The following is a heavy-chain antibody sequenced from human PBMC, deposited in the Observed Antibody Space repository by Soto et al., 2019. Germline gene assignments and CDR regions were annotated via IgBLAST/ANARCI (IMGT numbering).Heavy chain of an antibody. CDR3: AKDQITMIVGGVDY. Sequence: GGSLRLSCAASGFTFSSYGMHWVRQAPGKGLEWVAVISYDGSNKYYADSVKGRFTISRDNSKNTLYLQMNSLRAEDTAVYYCAKDQITMIVGGVDYWGQGTLVTVSS. V-gene: IGHV3-30*18. D-gene: IGHD3-22*01. CDR1: GFTFSSYG. J-gene: IGHJ4*02. CDR2: ISYDGSNK.